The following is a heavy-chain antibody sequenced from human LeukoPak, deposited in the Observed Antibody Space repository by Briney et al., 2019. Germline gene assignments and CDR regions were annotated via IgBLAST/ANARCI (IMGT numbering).Heavy chain of an antibody. Sequence: SETLSLTCTVSGGSISSSSYYWGWIRQPPGKGLEWIGSIYYSGSTYYNPSLKSRVTISVDTSKNQFSLKLSSVTAADTAVYYCARQPRRNTYYYGSGFDYWGQGTLVTVSS. CDR3: ARQPRRNTYYYGSGFDY. V-gene: IGHV4-39*01. CDR1: GGSISSSSYY. J-gene: IGHJ4*02. D-gene: IGHD3-10*01. CDR2: IYYSGST.